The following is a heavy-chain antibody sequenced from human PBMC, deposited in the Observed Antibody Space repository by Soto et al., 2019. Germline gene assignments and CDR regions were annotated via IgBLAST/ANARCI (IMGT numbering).Heavy chain of an antibody. V-gene: IGHV4-61*01. CDR2: MYYSGST. Sequence: PSETLSLTCAVSGASVSSGSDFWSWIRQPPGKGLEWLGYMYYSGSTKYNPSLKSRVTISADTSKNQFSLKLFSVTAADTALYYCARGWDYYGMDVWGQGTTVTVSS. J-gene: IGHJ6*02. D-gene: IGHD3-16*01. CDR1: GASVSSGSDF. CDR3: ARGWDYYGMDV.